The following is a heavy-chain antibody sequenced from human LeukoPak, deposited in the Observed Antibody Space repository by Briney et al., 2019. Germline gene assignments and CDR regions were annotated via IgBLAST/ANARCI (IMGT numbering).Heavy chain of an antibody. CDR3: ARGRGVGATSYFDY. J-gene: IGHJ4*02. V-gene: IGHV3-66*01. Sequence: GGSLRLSWAASGFTVSSNYMSWVRQAPGKGLEWVSVIYSGGSTYYADSVKGRFTISRDNSKNTLYLQMNSLRAEDTAVYYCARGRGVGATSYFDYWGQGTLVTVSS. CDR1: GFTVSSNY. D-gene: IGHD1-26*01. CDR2: IYSGGST.